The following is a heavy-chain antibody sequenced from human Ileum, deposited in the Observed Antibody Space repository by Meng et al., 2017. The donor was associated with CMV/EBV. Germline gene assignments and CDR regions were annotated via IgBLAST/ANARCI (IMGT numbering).Heavy chain of an antibody. V-gene: IGHV3-74*02. Sequence: VQLVESGGGVVQPGGSLRLSCAASGFSFSTYWMYWVRQEPGKGLLWVSRITDDGSTNYADSVKGRFTISRDNAKNTLYLQMNSLRAEDTAVYYCTGLDYWGQGTLVTVSS. CDR3: TGLDY. J-gene: IGHJ4*02. CDR2: ITDDGST. CDR1: GFSFSTYW.